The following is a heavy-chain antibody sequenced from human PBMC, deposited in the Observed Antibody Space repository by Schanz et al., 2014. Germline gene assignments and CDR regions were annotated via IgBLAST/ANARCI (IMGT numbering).Heavy chain of an antibody. V-gene: IGHV1-18*01. CDR1: GGTFSSYT. J-gene: IGHJ5*02. CDR3: ARDRRRYCSTASCLHDNWFDP. D-gene: IGHD2-2*01. Sequence: VQLEQSGAEVKKPGSSVKVSCKLSGGTFSSYTISWMRQAPGQGLEWMGWISPYNGNTNYAQKLQGRVTMTADTSTSTAYMDLRSLRSDDTAVYYCARDRRRYCSTASCLHDNWFDPWGQGTLVIVSS. CDR2: ISPYNGNT.